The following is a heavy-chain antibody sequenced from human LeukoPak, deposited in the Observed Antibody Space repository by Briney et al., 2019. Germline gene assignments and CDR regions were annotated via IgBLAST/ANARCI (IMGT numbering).Heavy chain of an antibody. CDR2: IIPIFGTA. CDR1: GGTFSSYA. J-gene: IGHJ3*02. V-gene: IGHV1-69*01. D-gene: IGHD3-22*01. Sequence: GASVKVSCKASGGTFSSYAISWVRQAPGQGLEWMGGIIPIFGTANYAQKFQGRVTITADESTSTAYMELSSLRSEDTAVYYCARDRVLHYYDSSGYYGAFDIWGQGTMVTVSS. CDR3: ARDRVLHYYDSSGYYGAFDI.